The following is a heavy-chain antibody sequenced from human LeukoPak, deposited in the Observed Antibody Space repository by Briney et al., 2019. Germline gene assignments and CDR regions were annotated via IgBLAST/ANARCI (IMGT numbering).Heavy chain of an antibody. CDR3: ARDRGNNWNKSAFDI. CDR2: IYSDNT. CDR1: GFTVSSNS. J-gene: IGHJ3*02. D-gene: IGHD1/OR15-1a*01. Sequence: GGSLGLSCTVSGFTVSSNSMSWVRQAPGKGLEWVSFIYSDNTHYSDSVKGRFTISRDNSKNTLYLQMNSLRAEDTAVYYCARDRGNNWNKSAFDIWGQGTMVTVSS. V-gene: IGHV3-53*01.